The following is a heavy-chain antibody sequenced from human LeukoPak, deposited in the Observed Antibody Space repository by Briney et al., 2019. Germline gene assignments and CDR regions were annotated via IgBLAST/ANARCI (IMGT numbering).Heavy chain of an antibody. J-gene: IGHJ4*02. D-gene: IGHD1-26*01. CDR3: ARVVGATAGSTFAIDY. Sequence: SETLSLTCAVYGGSFSGYYWSWIRQPPGKGLEWIGEINHSGSTNYNPSLKSRVTISVDTSKNQFSLKLSSVTAADTAVYYCARVVGATAGSTFAIDYWGQGTLVTVSS. CDR1: GGSFSGYY. V-gene: IGHV4-34*01. CDR2: INHSGST.